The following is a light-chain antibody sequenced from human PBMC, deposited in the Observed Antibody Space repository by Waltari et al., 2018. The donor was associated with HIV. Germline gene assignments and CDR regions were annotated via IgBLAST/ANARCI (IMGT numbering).Light chain of an antibody. CDR3: LQTYSFPFT. CDR1: QSINTY. J-gene: IGKJ2*01. V-gene: IGKV1-39*01. CDR2: TAS. Sequence: DIQMTQSPSSLSASIGDSVTITCRASQSINTYLSWYQQKPGKAPRLLIHTASSLHTGVPSRFSGSRSGTNFTLTISTLQPEDFATYYCLQTYSFPFTFGHGATLDIK.